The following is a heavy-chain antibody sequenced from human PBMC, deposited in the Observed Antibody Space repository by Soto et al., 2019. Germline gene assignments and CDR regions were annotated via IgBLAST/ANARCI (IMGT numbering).Heavy chain of an antibody. CDR1: GFTFSSYA. D-gene: IGHD3-16*01. CDR3: AKNKYARFDYIWGSYRNWFDP. Sequence: GGSLRLSCAASGFTFSSYAMSWVRQAPGKGLEWVSAISGSGGSTYYADSVKGRFTISRDNSKNTLYLQMNSLRAEDTAVYYCAKNKYARFDYIWGSYRNWFDPWGQGTLVTVSS. J-gene: IGHJ5*02. V-gene: IGHV3-23*01. CDR2: ISGSGGST.